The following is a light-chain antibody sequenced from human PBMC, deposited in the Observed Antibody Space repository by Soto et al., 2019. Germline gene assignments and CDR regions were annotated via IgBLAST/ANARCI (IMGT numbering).Light chain of an antibody. CDR1: SGHSSYI. CDR2: LEGSGSY. Sequence: QPVLTQSSSASASLGSSVKLTCTLSSGHSSYIIAWHQQQPGKAPRYLMKLEGSGSYNKGSGVHDRFSGSSSGADRYLTISNLQFEDEADYYCETWDSNTHTVFGGGTKHTVL. V-gene: IGLV4-60*02. J-gene: IGLJ3*02. CDR3: ETWDSNTHTV.